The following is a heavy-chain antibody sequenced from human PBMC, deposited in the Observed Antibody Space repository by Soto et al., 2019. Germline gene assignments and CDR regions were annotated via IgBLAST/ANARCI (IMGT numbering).Heavy chain of an antibody. CDR3: ARQRPTDGRWEFANYYGMDV. CDR2: IIHSEST. Sequence: PSETLSLTCAVYGGSFSAYYWSWVRQPPGKGLEWIGEIIHSESTKYNPSLKSLVTISVDTSKNQFSLKLSSVTAADTAVYYCARQRPTDGRWEFANYYGMDVWGQGTPVTVS. V-gene: IGHV4-34*12. J-gene: IGHJ6*02. D-gene: IGHD1-26*01. CDR1: GGSFSAYY.